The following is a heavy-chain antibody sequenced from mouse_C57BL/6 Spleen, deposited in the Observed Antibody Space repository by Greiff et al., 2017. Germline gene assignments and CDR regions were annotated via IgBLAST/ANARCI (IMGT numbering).Heavy chain of an antibody. V-gene: IGHV1-54*01. D-gene: IGHD2-3*01. CDR1: GYAFTNYL. CDR3: ARRNGYYVAMDY. CDR2: INPGSGGT. Sequence: QVQLQQSGAELVRPGTSVKVSCKASGYAFTNYLIEWVKQRPGQGLEWIGVINPGSGGTNYNEKFKGKATLTADKSSSTAYMQLSSLTSEDSAVYFCARRNGYYVAMDYWGQGTSVTVSS. J-gene: IGHJ4*01.